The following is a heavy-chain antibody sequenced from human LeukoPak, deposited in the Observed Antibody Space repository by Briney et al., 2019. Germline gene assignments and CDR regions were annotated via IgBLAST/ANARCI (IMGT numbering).Heavy chain of an antibody. Sequence: PSETLSLTCTVSGASITDYYWSWLRQPPGKGLEWIGYIYYSGTTNYNPSLRSRVTVSVDPSKNQLSLKLISVTAADTAVYYCARFSGAAYYFDYWGQGTLVTVSS. J-gene: IGHJ4*02. V-gene: IGHV4-59*08. CDR3: ARFSGAAYYFDY. CDR1: GASITDYY. D-gene: IGHD2-15*01. CDR2: IYYSGTT.